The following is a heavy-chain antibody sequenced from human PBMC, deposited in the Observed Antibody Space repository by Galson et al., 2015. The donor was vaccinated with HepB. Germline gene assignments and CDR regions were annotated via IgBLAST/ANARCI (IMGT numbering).Heavy chain of an antibody. CDR2: ISGSGGST. J-gene: IGHJ3*02. D-gene: IGHD3-10*01. Sequence: SVRLSCAASGFTFSSYAMSWVRQAPGKGLEWVSTISGSGGSTYYVDSVKGRFTISRDNSKNTLYLQMNSLRAEDTAVYYCAREVGEGGAFDIWGQGTMVTVSS. V-gene: IGHV3-23*01. CDR1: GFTFSSYA. CDR3: AREVGEGGAFDI.